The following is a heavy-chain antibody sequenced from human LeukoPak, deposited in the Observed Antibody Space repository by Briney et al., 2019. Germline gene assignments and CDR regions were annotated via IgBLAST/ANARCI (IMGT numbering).Heavy chain of an antibody. CDR2: VNHSGST. CDR1: GWSFSGYY. Sequence: SETLSLTCAAYGWSFSGYYWSWIRQPPGKGLEWIGDVNHSGSTNYNPSLKSRVTISVDTSKNQFSLKLSSVTAADTAVYYCARGSRRKDEIAVGPRHNWFDPWGQGTLVTVSS. J-gene: IGHJ5*02. V-gene: IGHV4-34*01. CDR3: ARGSRRKDEIAVGPRHNWFDP. D-gene: IGHD6-19*01.